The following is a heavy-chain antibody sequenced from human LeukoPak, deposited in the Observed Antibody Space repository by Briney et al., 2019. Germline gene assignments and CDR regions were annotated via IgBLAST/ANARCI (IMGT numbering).Heavy chain of an antibody. D-gene: IGHD5-12*01. CDR3: ARRLAFRGTITS. V-gene: IGHV4-59*05. J-gene: IGHJ5*02. Sequence: PSETLSLTCTVSGGSISSYYWSWIRQPPGKGLEWIGSIYYSGSTYYNPSLKSRVTISVDTSKNQFSLKLSSVTAADTAVYYCARRLAFRGTITSWGQGTLVTVSS. CDR1: GGSISSYY. CDR2: IYYSGST.